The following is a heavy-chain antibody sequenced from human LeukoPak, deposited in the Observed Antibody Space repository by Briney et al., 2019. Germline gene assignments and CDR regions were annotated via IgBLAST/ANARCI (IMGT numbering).Heavy chain of an antibody. Sequence: SETLSLTCTVSGGSISSYYWSWIRQPPGKGLEWIGYIYYSGSTNYNPSLKSRVTISVDTSKNQFSLKLSSVTAADTAVYYCPRDLYYDSSGYYYGEFAFDIWGQGTMVTVSS. V-gene: IGHV4-59*01. CDR2: IYYSGST. CDR1: GGSISSYY. D-gene: IGHD3-22*01. J-gene: IGHJ3*02. CDR3: PRDLYYDSSGYYYGEFAFDI.